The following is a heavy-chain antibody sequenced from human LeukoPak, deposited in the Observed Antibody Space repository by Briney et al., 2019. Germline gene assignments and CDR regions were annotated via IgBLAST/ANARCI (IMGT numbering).Heavy chain of an antibody. J-gene: IGHJ5*02. Sequence: SETLSLNCTVAGGSISSSSYYWGWIRQPPGKGLAWIGSIYYSGSTYYNPSLKSRVTISVDTSKNQFSLKLSSVTAADTAVYYCAREQLDIVPLMKFDPWGQGTLVTVSS. D-gene: IGHD2-2*03. CDR2: IYYSGST. CDR3: AREQLDIVPLMKFDP. CDR1: GGSISSSSYY. V-gene: IGHV4-39*02.